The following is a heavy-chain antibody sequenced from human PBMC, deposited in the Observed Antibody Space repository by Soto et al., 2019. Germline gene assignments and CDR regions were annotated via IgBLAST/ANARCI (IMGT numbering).Heavy chain of an antibody. CDR2: IIPIFGTI. CDR1: GGTFREYA. CDR3: GRGYCTSTTCEDYYVMVV. J-gene: IGHJ6*02. V-gene: IGHV1-69*06. Sequence: QVQLVQSGAEVKKPGSAVKVSCKTSGGTFREYAISWVRQAPGQGLEWLGGIIPIFGTINYAQNFQGRVTISADKSTSTAYMEWMSLRSGDTAVYYCGRGYCTSTTCEDYYVMVVWVQGTTVTVSS. D-gene: IGHD2-2*01.